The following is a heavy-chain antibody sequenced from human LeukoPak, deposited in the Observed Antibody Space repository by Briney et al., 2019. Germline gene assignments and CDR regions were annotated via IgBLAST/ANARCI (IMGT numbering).Heavy chain of an antibody. J-gene: IGHJ6*02. CDR2: ISGSGGST. CDR3: ARDRGRDYYYYGMDV. Sequence: PGGSLRLSCAASGFTFSSYAMSWVRQAPGKGLEWVSAISGSGGSTYYADSVKGRFTISRDNSKNTLYLQMNSLRAEDTAVYYCARDRGRDYYYYGMDVWGQGTTVTVSS. CDR1: GFTFSSYA. D-gene: IGHD3-16*01. V-gene: IGHV3-23*01.